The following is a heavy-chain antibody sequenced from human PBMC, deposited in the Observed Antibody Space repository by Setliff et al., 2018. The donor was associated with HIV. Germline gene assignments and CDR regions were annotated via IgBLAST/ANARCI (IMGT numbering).Heavy chain of an antibody. Sequence: ASVKVSCKASGYTFTSYGISWVRQAPGQGLEWMGMIIPMYNIPAYAQQFQGRVTFTADESTRTAYMELSSLSSEYTAVYYCARDQTGVAAAAFGGGSAWSDEGFDIWGQGTMVTVSS. CDR2: IIPMYNIP. J-gene: IGHJ3*02. CDR1: GYTFTSYG. D-gene: IGHD6-13*01. V-gene: IGHV1-69*13. CDR3: ARDQTGVAAAAFGGGSAWSDEGFDI.